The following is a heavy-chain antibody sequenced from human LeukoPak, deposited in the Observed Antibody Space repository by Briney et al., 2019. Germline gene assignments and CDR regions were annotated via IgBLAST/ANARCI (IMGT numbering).Heavy chain of an antibody. D-gene: IGHD2-15*01. J-gene: IGHJ4*02. CDR2: IYQSGIT. V-gene: IGHV4-4*02. CDR1: GDSISSGNY. Sequence: SGTLSLTCGVSGDSISSGNYWNWVRQPPGKGLEWIGDIYQSGITNYNPSLESRVTMSVDKSKNEFSLKLDSVTAADTAVYYCARDPRPRGSWFYFDYWGQGILVTVSS. CDR3: ARDPRPRGSWFYFDY.